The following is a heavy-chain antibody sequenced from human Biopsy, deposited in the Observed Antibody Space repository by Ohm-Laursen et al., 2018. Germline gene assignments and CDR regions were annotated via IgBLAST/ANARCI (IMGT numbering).Heavy chain of an antibody. V-gene: IGHV3-23*01. CDR3: AKCMTGGSNYYFHH. J-gene: IGHJ4*02. CDR1: GSTFSSHA. Sequence: SLRLSCAASGSTFSSHAMSWVRQAPGKGLECVSVINGSGGSTYYADPVKGRFTISRDNSKNTLYLQMNSLRGEDTAMYYCAKCMTGGSNYYFHHCGQGTLVTVSS. D-gene: IGHD2-8*01. CDR2: INGSGGST.